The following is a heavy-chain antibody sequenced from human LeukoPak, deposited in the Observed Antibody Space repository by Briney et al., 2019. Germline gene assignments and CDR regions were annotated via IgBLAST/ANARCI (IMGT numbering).Heavy chain of an antibody. Sequence: ATVKISCKVPGYTFTDYYMHWVQQAPGKGLEWMGLVDPEDGETIYAEKFQGRVTITADTSTDTAYMELSSLRPEDTAVYYCATIPPTNRLVLGDYYYMDVWGKGTTVTVSS. CDR2: VDPEDGET. CDR3: ATIPPTNRLVLGDYYYMDV. V-gene: IGHV1-69-2*01. CDR1: GYTFTDYY. D-gene: IGHD3-16*01. J-gene: IGHJ6*03.